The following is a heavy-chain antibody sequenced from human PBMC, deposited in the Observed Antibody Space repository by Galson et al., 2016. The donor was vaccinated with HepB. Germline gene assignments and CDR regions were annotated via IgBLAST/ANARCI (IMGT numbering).Heavy chain of an antibody. D-gene: IGHD3-9*01. CDR1: GFTFSTYS. CDR2: LSGDSTYI. Sequence: SLRLSCAASGFTFSTYSMNWVRQAPGKGLEWVSSLSGDSTYIYHADSVKGRFTISRDNSKNTLSLQMNSLRAEDTAVYYCAKNDILAGYSAFDYWGQGTLVTVSS. J-gene: IGHJ4*02. CDR3: AKNDILAGYSAFDY. V-gene: IGHV3-21*01.